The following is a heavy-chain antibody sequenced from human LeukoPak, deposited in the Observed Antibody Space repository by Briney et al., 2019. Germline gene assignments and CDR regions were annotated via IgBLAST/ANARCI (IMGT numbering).Heavy chain of an antibody. J-gene: IGHJ4*02. Sequence: GGTLRLSCAASGFTFSSYGISWVRQAPGKGLEWVSGINWNGGSTGYADSVKGRFTISRDNAKNSLYLQMNSLRAEDTALYYCAREYTAMVTAYFDYWGQETLVTVSS. V-gene: IGHV3-20*04. D-gene: IGHD5-18*01. CDR2: INWNGGST. CDR1: GFTFSSYG. CDR3: AREYTAMVTAYFDY.